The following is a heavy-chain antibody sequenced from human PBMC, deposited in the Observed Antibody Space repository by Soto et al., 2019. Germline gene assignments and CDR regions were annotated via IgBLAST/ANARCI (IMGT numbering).Heavy chain of an antibody. V-gene: IGHV3-33*01. D-gene: IGHD2-21*02. CDR3: ARDGRTQCGGDCYSDY. J-gene: IGHJ4*02. CDR1: AFTFSNYG. Sequence: QVQLVESGGGVVQPGRSLRLSCAASAFTFSNYGMHWVRQAPGKGLEWVAVIWYDGSNKYYADSVKGRFTISRDNSKNTLYLQMNSLRAEDTAVYYCARDGRTQCGGDCYSDYWGQGTLVTVSS. CDR2: IWYDGSNK.